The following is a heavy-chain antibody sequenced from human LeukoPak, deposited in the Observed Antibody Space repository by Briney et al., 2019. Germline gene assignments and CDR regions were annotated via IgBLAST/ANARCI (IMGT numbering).Heavy chain of an antibody. V-gene: IGHV4-31*03. CDR2: IYYSGST. CDR1: GGSISSGGYY. J-gene: IGHJ4*02. Sequence: PSQTLSLTCTVSGGSISSGGYYWSWIRQHPGKGLEWIGYIYYSGSTYYNPSLKSRVTISADTSKNQFSLKLSSVTAADTAVYYCARAMVRGVVKFDYWGQGTLVTVSS. CDR3: ARAMVRGVVKFDY. D-gene: IGHD3-10*01.